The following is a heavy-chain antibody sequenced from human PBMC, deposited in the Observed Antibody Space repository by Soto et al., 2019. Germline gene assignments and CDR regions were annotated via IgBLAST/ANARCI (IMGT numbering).Heavy chain of an antibody. V-gene: IGHV3-30*04. CDR1: GFTFNSLS. CDR2: VSFDGKVT. J-gene: IGHJ4*02. Sequence: QVQLVESGGAMVQAGTSLRLSCTGSGFTFNSLSLHWVRQGPDKGLEWVAVVSFDGKVTYYADSVKGRFTVSRDNSKNTIYLQADTLRAEATAVYYCARVPFGDSQYFDYWGQGTPVTVSS. D-gene: IGHD4-17*01. CDR3: ARVPFGDSQYFDY.